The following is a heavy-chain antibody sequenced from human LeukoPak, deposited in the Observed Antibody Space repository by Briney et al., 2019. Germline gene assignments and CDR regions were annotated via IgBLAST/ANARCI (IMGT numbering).Heavy chain of an antibody. D-gene: IGHD3-22*01. Sequence: SETLSLTCTVSGGSISSGDYYWSCIRQPPGKGLEWIGCIYYSGSTYYNPSLKSRVTISVDTSKNQFSLKLSSVTAADTAVYYCARGGRSGYPTDNWFDPWGQGTLVTVSS. J-gene: IGHJ5*02. CDR1: GGSISSGDYY. CDR2: IYYSGST. V-gene: IGHV4-30-4*01. CDR3: ARGGRSGYPTDNWFDP.